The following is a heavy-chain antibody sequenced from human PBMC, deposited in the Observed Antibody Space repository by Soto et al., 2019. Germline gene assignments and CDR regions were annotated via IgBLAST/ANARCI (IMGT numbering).Heavy chain of an antibody. Sequence: PGGSLRLSCAASGFTFSSYGMHWVRQAPGKGLEWVAVISYDGSNKYYADSVKGRFTISRDNSKNTLYLQMNSLRAEDTAVYYCAKDEGKTLRYYYYGMDVWGQGTTVTVSS. CDR3: AKDEGKTLRYYYYGMDV. D-gene: IGHD3-10*01. CDR1: GFTFSSYG. V-gene: IGHV3-30*18. J-gene: IGHJ6*02. CDR2: ISYDGSNK.